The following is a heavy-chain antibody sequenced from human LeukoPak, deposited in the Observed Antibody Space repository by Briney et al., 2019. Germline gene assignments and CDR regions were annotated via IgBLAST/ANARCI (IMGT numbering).Heavy chain of an antibody. CDR1: RFIFSTYG. Sequence: PGGSLRLSCAASRFIFSTYGMHWVRQAPGKGLEWVAFIRPDGSNEYYAASVRGRFAISRGNSKNTLYLQMNSLRAEDTAVYYCARGYYDSSGYYFGWGQGTLVTVSS. V-gene: IGHV3-30*02. J-gene: IGHJ4*02. CDR2: IRPDGSNE. CDR3: ARGYYDSSGYYFG. D-gene: IGHD3-22*01.